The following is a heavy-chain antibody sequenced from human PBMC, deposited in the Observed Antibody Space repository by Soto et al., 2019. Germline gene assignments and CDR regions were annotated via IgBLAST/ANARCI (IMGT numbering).Heavy chain of an antibody. J-gene: IGHJ4*02. CDR3: ARWGLSSSWYYFDY. CDR1: GGSISSGGYY. Sequence: SETLSLTCTVSGGSISSGGYYWSWIRQHPGKGLEWIGYIYYSGSTYYNPSLKSRVTLSVDTSKNQFSLKLSSVTAADTAVYYCARWGLSSSWYYFDYWGQGTLVTVSS. D-gene: IGHD6-13*01. V-gene: IGHV4-31*03. CDR2: IYYSGST.